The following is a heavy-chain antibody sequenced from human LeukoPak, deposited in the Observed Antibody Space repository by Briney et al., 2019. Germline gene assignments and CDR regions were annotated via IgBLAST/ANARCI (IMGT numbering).Heavy chain of an antibody. J-gene: IGHJ4*02. CDR2: ISAYNGNT. D-gene: IGHD1-26*01. Sequence: ASVTVSCKASGYTFTSYGISWVRQAPGQGLEWMGWISAYNGNTNYAQKLQGRVTMTTDTSTSTAYMELRSLRSDDTAVYYCARESIVGATGEFDYWGQGTLVTVSS. V-gene: IGHV1-18*01. CDR3: ARESIVGATGEFDY. CDR1: GYTFTSYG.